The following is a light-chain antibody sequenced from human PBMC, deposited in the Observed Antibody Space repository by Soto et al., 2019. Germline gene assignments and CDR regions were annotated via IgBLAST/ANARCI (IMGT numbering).Light chain of an antibody. V-gene: IGKV1-39*01. CDR1: QSLSNY. CDR3: QQSYSTRWT. Sequence: DIQLTQSPSVLSASVGDTVTITCLASQSLSNYLAWYQQKPGKAPDLLIYGASTLQSGVPSRFSGSGSGTDFTLTISSLQPEDFAAYYCQQSYSTRWTFGQGTKVDIK. J-gene: IGKJ1*01. CDR2: GAS.